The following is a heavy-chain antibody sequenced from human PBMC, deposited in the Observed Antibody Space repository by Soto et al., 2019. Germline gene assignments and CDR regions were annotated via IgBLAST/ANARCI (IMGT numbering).Heavy chain of an antibody. J-gene: IGHJ5*02. V-gene: IGHV3-48*02. D-gene: IGHD6-13*01. CDR2: ISNSSSTI. CDR1: GFTFSSYS. Sequence: EVQLVESGGGLVQPGGSLRLSCAASGFTFSSYSMNWVRQAPGKGLEWVSYISNSSSTIYYADSVKGRFTISRDNAKNPLYLKMNSLRDEDTAVYYCAREAAAGYLNWFDPWGQGTLVTVSS. CDR3: AREAAAGYLNWFDP.